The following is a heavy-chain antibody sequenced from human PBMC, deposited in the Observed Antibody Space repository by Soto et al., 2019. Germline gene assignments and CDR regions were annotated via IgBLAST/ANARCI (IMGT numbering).Heavy chain of an antibody. V-gene: IGHV3-23*01. CDR2: ISGSGGST. J-gene: IGHJ4*02. D-gene: IGHD3-22*01. CDR1: GFTFSSYA. CDR3: AKDLALVYYYDPTVY. Sequence: GGSLRLSCAASGFTFSSYAMSWVRQAPGKGLEWVSAISGSGGSTYYADSVKGRFTISRDNSKNTLYLQMNSLRAEVTAVYYCAKDLALVYYYDPTVYWGQGTLVTVSS.